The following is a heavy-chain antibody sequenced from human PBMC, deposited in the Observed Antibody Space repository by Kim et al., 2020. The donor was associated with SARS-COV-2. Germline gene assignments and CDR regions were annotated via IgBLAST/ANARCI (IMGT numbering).Heavy chain of an antibody. D-gene: IGHD5-12*01. CDR2: ISYDESEK. CDR3: AKGSTGSGYSSADH. V-gene: IGHV3-30*18. Sequence: GGSLRLSCAASGFTFSTYGLHWVRQAPGKGLEWVAVISYDESEKYYADSVKGRFTISRDTSKYMLYLEMKSLKTEDTAVYYCAKGSTGSGYSSADHWGQGTLVTVSS. J-gene: IGHJ5*02. CDR1: GFTFSTYG.